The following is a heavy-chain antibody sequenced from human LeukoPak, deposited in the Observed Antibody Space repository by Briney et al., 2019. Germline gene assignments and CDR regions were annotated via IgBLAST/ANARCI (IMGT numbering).Heavy chain of an antibody. D-gene: IGHD4-17*01. Sequence: SETLSLTCTVSGGSISSYYWSWIRQPPGKGLEWIGYIYYSGSTNYNPSPKSRVTISVDTSKNQFSLKLSSVTAADTAVYYCARATVPYYFDYWGQGTLVTVSS. CDR3: ARATVPYYFDY. J-gene: IGHJ4*02. CDR1: GGSISSYY. V-gene: IGHV4-59*01. CDR2: IYYSGST.